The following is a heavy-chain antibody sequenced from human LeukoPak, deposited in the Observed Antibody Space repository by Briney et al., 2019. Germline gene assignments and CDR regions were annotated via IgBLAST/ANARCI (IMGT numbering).Heavy chain of an antibody. D-gene: IGHD6-13*01. CDR3: ASLGSSWYIIN. V-gene: IGHV3-74*01. Sequence: PGGSLRLSCVASGFTFSSYWMHWVRQDPRKGLVWVSRISGDGRNINYADSVKGRFTISRDNSKNTLYLQMSSLRAEDTAVYYCASLGSSWYIINWGQGTLVTVSS. CDR2: ISGDGRNI. CDR1: GFTFSSYW. J-gene: IGHJ4*02.